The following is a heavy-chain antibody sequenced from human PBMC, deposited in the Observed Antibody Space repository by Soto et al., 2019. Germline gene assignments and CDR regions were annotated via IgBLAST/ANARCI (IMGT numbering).Heavy chain of an antibody. CDR2: IDPSDSYT. CDR3: AIEDGSGCYY. CDR1: GYSFASYW. V-gene: IGHV5-10-1*01. D-gene: IGHD6-25*01. J-gene: IGHJ4*02. Sequence: EVQLVQSGAEVKKPGESLRISCKGSGYSFASYWITWVRQMPGKGLEWMGRIDPSDSYTDYSPSSQGHVIISADKSISTAHLQWSSLKASDTAMYYCAIEDGSGCYYWGQGTLVIVSS.